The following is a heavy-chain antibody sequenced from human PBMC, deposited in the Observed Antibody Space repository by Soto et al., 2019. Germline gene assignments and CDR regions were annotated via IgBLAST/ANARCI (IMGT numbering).Heavy chain of an antibody. CDR2: IWFDGSYE. D-gene: IGHD3-10*01. J-gene: IGHJ4*02. CDR3: ARGTGSGSLLIDY. CDR1: GFIFSNYA. Sequence: QVQLVESGGGVVQPGRSLRLSCEASGFIFSNYAMHWVRQAPGQGLEWVALIWFDGSYENYAESVKGRFTISRDNSKNTLYFQMNSLRVEDTAVYFCARGTGSGSLLIDYWGQGTRVTVSS. V-gene: IGHV3-33*01.